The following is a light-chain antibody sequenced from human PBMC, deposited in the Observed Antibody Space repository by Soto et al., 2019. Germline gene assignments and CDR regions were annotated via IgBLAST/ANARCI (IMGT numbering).Light chain of an antibody. J-gene: IGKJ2*01. Sequence: EIVMTQSPATLSVSPGERATLSCRASQSVSSNLAWYQQNPGQAPRLLIYGASTRATGIPARFSGSGSATEFTLTISSLQSEDFAVYYCQQYNNWPLEFTFGQGTKLEIK. V-gene: IGKV3-15*01. CDR2: GAS. CDR3: QQYNNWPLEFT. CDR1: QSVSSN.